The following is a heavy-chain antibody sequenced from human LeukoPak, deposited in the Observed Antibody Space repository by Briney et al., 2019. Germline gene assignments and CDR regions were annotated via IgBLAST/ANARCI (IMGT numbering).Heavy chain of an antibody. V-gene: IGHV4-30-2*01. Sequence: SQTLSLTCAVSGGSIGSGGYSWSWIRQPPGTGLEWIGYIYHSGSTYYNPSLKSRVTISVDRSKNQFSLKLSSVTAADTAVYYCARGGQYSNSNWFDPWGQGTLVTVSS. J-gene: IGHJ5*02. CDR1: GGSIGSGGYS. CDR2: IYHSGST. D-gene: IGHD4-4*01. CDR3: ARGGQYSNSNWFDP.